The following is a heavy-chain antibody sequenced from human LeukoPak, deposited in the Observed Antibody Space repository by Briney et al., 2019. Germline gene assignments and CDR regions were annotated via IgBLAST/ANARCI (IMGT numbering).Heavy chain of an antibody. V-gene: IGHV4-34*01. CDR1: GGSFSGYY. J-gene: IGHJ4*02. CDR2: INHSGST. CDR3: ARGVTGDIATPFDY. Sequence: PSETLSLTXAVYGGSFSGYYWSWIRQPPGKGLEWMGEINHSGSTNYNPSLKSRVTISVDTSKNQFSLKLSSVTAADTAVYYCARGVTGDIATPFDYWGQGTLVTVSS. D-gene: IGHD5-18*01.